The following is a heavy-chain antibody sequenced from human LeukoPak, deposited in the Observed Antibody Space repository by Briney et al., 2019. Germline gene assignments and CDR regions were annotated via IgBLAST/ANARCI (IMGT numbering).Heavy chain of an antibody. D-gene: IGHD3-3*01. J-gene: IGHJ2*01. CDR3: ARCEQDTISFWYFDP. Sequence: PSETLSLTCTVSGGSISSGDYYWSWIRQPPGKGLEWIGYIYYSGSTYYNPSLKSRVTVSVDTSKNQFSLKLSSVTAADTAVYYCARCEQDTISFWYFDPWGRGTLVTVSS. V-gene: IGHV4-30-4*08. CDR2: IYYSGST. CDR1: GGSISSGDYY.